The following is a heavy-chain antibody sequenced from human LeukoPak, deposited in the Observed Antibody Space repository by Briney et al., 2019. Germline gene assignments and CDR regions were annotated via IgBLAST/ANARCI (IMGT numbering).Heavy chain of an antibody. D-gene: IGHD6-6*01. Sequence: GGSLRLSCAGSGFTFSSYAMHWVRQAPGKGLEWVAVISYDGSNKYYADSVKGRFTISRDNSKNTLYLQMNSLRAEDTAVYYCAREIAARPMFHYFDYWGQGTLVTVSS. CDR2: ISYDGSNK. CDR1: GFTFSSYA. J-gene: IGHJ4*02. V-gene: IGHV3-30*04. CDR3: AREIAARPMFHYFDY.